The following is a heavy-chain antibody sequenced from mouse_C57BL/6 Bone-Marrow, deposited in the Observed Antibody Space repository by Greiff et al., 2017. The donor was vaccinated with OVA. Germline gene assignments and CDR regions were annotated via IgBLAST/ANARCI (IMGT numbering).Heavy chain of an antibody. D-gene: IGHD1-1*01. CDR1: GYTFTSYW. J-gene: IGHJ1*03. Sequence: QVQLKQPGAELVRPGTSVKLSCKASGYTFTSYWMHWVKQRPGQGLEWIGVIDPSDSYTNYNQKFKGKATLTVDTSSSTAYMQLSSLTSEDSAVYYCAREGGYYYGSSPYWYFDVWGTGTTVTVSS. CDR2: IDPSDSYT. V-gene: IGHV1-59*01. CDR3: AREGGYYYGSSPYWYFDV.